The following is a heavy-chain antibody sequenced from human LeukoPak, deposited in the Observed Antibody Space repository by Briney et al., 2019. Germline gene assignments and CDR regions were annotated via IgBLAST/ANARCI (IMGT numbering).Heavy chain of an antibody. Sequence: GGSLRLSCAASGFTFSSYWMSWVRQAPGKGLEWVANIKQDGSEKYYVDSVKGRFTISRDNAKNSLYLQMNSLRAEDTAVYYCAKVSSEGYGDGFDYWGQGTLVTVSS. CDR2: IKQDGSEK. CDR1: GFTFSSYW. V-gene: IGHV3-7*01. D-gene: IGHD4-17*01. J-gene: IGHJ4*02. CDR3: AKVSSEGYGDGFDY.